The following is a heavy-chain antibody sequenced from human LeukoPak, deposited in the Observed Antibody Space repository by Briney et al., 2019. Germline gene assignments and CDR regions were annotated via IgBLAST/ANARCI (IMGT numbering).Heavy chain of an antibody. CDR3: ARVVVVAATGIRFDP. CDR1: GGSISSGDYY. CDR2: IYYSGST. V-gene: IGHV4-30-4*08. D-gene: IGHD2-15*01. J-gene: IGHJ5*02. Sequence: SQTLSLTCTVSGGSISSGDYYWSWIRQPPGKGLEWIGYIYYSGSTYYNPSLKSRVTISVDTSKNQFSLKLSSVTAADTAVYYCARVVVVAATGIRFDPWSQGTLVTVSS.